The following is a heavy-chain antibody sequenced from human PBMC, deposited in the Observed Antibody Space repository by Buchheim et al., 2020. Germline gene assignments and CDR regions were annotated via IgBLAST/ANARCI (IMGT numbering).Heavy chain of an antibody. CDR1: GSSFDTFW. D-gene: IGHD3-10*01. CDR3: VTGTANTRRW. Sequence: EVQLVESGGGLVQPGGSLRLSCAASGSSFDTFWMHWVRQAPGKGLVWVSRINTDGSNTFLADSVTGRFTISRDNAKNTLYLQMNSLRVEDTAVYYCVTGTANTRRWWGRGTL. CDR2: INTDGSNT. J-gene: IGHJ4*02. V-gene: IGHV3-74*01.